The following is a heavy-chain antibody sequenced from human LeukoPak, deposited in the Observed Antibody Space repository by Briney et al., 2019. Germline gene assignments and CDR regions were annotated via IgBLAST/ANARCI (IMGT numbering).Heavy chain of an antibody. D-gene: IGHD2-2*01. J-gene: IGHJ5*02. CDR2: INHSGST. Sequence: PSETLSLTCAVYGGSFSGYYWSWIRQPPGKGLEWIGEINHSGSTNYNPSLKSRVTISVDTSKNQFSLKLSSVTAADTAVYYCATTFVGCSSTSCLNWFDPWGQETLVTVSS. V-gene: IGHV4-34*01. CDR1: GGSFSGYY. CDR3: ATTFVGCSSTSCLNWFDP.